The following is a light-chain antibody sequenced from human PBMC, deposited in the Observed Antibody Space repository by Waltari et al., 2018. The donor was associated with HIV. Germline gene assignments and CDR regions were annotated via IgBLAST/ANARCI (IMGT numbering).Light chain of an antibody. V-gene: IGKV3-15*01. CDR3: QQYNDWPS. CDR2: GAS. Sequence: EILLTQSPATLSVSPGERATLYCRARQGVINNLAWYQQPPGQPPMLLIYGASTRATGVPAMFSVSESGTDFTLTISSLQSEDFAVYYCQQYNDWPSFGPGTKVDLK. CDR1: QGVINN. J-gene: IGKJ3*01.